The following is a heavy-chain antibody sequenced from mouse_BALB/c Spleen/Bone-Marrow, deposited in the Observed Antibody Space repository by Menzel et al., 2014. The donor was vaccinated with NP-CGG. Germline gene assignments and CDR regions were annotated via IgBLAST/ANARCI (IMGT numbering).Heavy chain of an antibody. CDR1: GFNIKDTY. CDR3: ARYYYGSSLFAY. V-gene: IGHV14-3*02. CDR2: IDPANGNT. J-gene: IGHJ3*01. Sequence: EVQLQQSGAELVKPGASVKLSCTASGFNIKDTYMYWVKQRPEQGLERIGRIDPANGNTKYDPKFQDKATITADTSSNTAYLQLSSLTSEDTAVYYCARYYYGSSLFAYWGQGTLVTVSA. D-gene: IGHD1-1*01.